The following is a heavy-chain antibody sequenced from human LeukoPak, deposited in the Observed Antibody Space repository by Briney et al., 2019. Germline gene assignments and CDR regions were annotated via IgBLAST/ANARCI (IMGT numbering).Heavy chain of an antibody. CDR2: ISSSSSYI. D-gene: IGHD6-13*01. Sequence: GGSLRLSCAASGFTVSSNYMSWVRQAPGRGLEWVSSISSSSSYIYYADSVKGRFTISRDNAKNSLYLQMNSLRAEDTAVYYCARDRSSSWYIDYWGQGTLVTVSS. V-gene: IGHV3-21*01. J-gene: IGHJ4*02. CDR1: GFTVSSNY. CDR3: ARDRSSSWYIDY.